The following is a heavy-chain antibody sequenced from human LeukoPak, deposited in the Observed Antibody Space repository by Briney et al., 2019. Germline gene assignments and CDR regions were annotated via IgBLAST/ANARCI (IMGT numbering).Heavy chain of an antibody. CDR1: GGSFSGYY. D-gene: IGHD2-2*01. J-gene: IGHJ5*02. Sequence: SETLSLTCAIYGGSFSGYYWSWIRQPPGKGLEWIGEINHSGSTNYNPSLKSRVTISVDTSKNQFSLKLSSVTAADTAVYYCARGPSPRYCSSTSCYHWFDPWGQGTLVTVSS. CDR2: INHSGST. CDR3: ARGPSPRYCSSTSCYHWFDP. V-gene: IGHV4-34*01.